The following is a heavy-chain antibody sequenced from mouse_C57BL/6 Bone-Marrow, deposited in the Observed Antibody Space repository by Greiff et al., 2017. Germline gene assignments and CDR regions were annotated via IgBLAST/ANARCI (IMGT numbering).Heavy chain of an antibody. D-gene: IGHD1-1*01. CDR2: INPNNGGT. CDR3: ARDFVINYDGSRWDFDV. V-gene: IGHV1-26*01. J-gene: IGHJ1*03. Sequence: EVQLQQSGPELVKPGASVKISCKASGYTFTDYYMNWVKQSHGKSLEWIGDINPNNGGTSYNQKFKGKATLTVDKYSSTAYMELRSLTSEDSAVYYCARDFVINYDGSRWDFDVWGTGTTVTVSS. CDR1: GYTFTDYY.